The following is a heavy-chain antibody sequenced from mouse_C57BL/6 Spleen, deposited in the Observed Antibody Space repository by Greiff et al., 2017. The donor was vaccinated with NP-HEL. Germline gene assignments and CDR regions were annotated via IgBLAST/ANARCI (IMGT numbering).Heavy chain of an antibody. D-gene: IGHD3-2*02. J-gene: IGHJ2*01. CDR2: ISSGGSYT. CDR1: GFTFSSYG. Sequence: EVKLVESGGDLVKPGGSLKLSCAASGFTFSSYGMSWVRQTPDKRLEWVATISSGGSYTYYPDSVKGRFTISRDNAKNTLYLQMSSLKSEETAMYYCARAQAPYYFDYWGQGTTLTVSS. V-gene: IGHV5-6*01. CDR3: ARAQAPYYFDY.